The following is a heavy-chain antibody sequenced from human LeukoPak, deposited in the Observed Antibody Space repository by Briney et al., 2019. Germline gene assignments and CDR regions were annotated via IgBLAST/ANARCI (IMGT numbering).Heavy chain of an antibody. CDR3: ARDIAPAGLFFDY. CDR2: IIPILGIA. D-gene: IGHD6-13*01. Sequence: GASVKVSCKASGGTFSSYTISWVRQAPGQGLEWMGRIIPILGIANYAQKFQGRVTITADKSRSTAYMELSSLRSEDTAVYYCARDIAPAGLFFDYWGQGTLVTVSS. J-gene: IGHJ4*02. V-gene: IGHV1-69*02. CDR1: GGTFSSYT.